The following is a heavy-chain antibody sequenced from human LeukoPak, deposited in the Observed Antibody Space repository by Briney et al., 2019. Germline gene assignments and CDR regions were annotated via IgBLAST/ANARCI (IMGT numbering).Heavy chain of an antibody. D-gene: IGHD1-1*01. CDR2: INPNSGNT. J-gene: IGHJ1*01. CDR3: ARGPPTAQYFQH. Sequence: ASVKVSCKASGYTFTTYDINWVRQATGRGLQWMGWINPNSGNTGYVQKFQGRITIIRNTSISTVYMELSSLRSEDTAVYYCARGPPTAQYFQHWGQGTLVTVSS. V-gene: IGHV1-8*03. CDR1: GYTFTTYD.